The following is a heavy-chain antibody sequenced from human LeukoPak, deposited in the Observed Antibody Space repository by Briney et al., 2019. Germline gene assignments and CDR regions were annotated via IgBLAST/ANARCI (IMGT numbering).Heavy chain of an antibody. CDR3: AREAVDYGSGWADGMDV. Sequence: GGSLRLSCAASGFTFSSYSMNWVRQAPGKGLEWVSSISSSSSYIYYADSVKGRFTISRDNAKNPLYLQMNSLRAEDTAVYYCAREAVDYGSGWADGMDVWGQGTTVTVSS. CDR1: GFTFSSYS. V-gene: IGHV3-21*01. CDR2: ISSSSSYI. J-gene: IGHJ6*02. D-gene: IGHD3-10*01.